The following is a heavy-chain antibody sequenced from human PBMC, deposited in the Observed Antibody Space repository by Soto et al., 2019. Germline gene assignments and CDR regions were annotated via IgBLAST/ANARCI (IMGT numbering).Heavy chain of an antibody. CDR2: TDYSGNT. Sequence: QVQLQESGPGLVRPSETLSLTCTVSSDSISSYYWIWIRQSPGKGLEWIGYTDYSGNTNYNPSLKSRVTLSGDTSKNQFSLRLSSVTAADMAVYYCARAVGDPLYYLDYWGQGTLVTVSS. V-gene: IGHV4-59*08. CDR1: SDSISSYY. J-gene: IGHJ4*02. CDR3: ARAVGDPLYYLDY. D-gene: IGHD6-19*01.